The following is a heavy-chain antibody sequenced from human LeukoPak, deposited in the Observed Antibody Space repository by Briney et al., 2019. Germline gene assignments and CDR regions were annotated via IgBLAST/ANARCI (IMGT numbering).Heavy chain of an antibody. Sequence: GGSLRLSCAASGFTFSSYAMSWVRQAPGKGLEWVSAISGSGGSTYYADSVKGRFTISRDNSKNTLYLQMNSLRAEDTAVYYCAKDRVPRYSSGYDAFDIWGQGTMVTVSS. V-gene: IGHV3-23*01. CDR2: ISGSGGST. CDR1: GFTFSSYA. J-gene: IGHJ3*02. CDR3: AKDRVPRYSSGYDAFDI. D-gene: IGHD6-19*01.